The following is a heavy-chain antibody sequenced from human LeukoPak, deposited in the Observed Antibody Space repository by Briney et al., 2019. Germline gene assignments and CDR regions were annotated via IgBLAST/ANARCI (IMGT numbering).Heavy chain of an antibody. CDR3: TRESGSGNYYYDY. Sequence: QPGRSLRLSCVASGFIFSNYGIHWVRQAPGKGLEWVAVIWFDGSSEYYADSVKGRFTISRDNSKNTLYLQMNSLRAEDTAVYYCTRESGSGNYYYDYWGQGTLVTVSS. V-gene: IGHV3-33*01. CDR1: GFIFSNYG. CDR2: IWFDGSSE. D-gene: IGHD3-10*01. J-gene: IGHJ4*02.